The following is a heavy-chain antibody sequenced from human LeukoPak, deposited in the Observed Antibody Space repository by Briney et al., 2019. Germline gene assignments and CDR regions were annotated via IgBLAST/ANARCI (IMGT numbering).Heavy chain of an antibody. D-gene: IGHD3-9*01. V-gene: IGHV3-30*18. J-gene: IGHJ5*02. CDR1: GFTFSAYG. CDR2: ISYDGSNK. Sequence: QAGGSLRLSCAASGFTFSAYGMHWVRQAPGKGLEWVAVISYDGSNKYYADSVKGRFTISRGNSKNTLYLQMNSLRAEDTAVYYCAKDPWYYDILTGDNWFDPWGQGTLVTVSS. CDR3: AKDPWYYDILTGDNWFDP.